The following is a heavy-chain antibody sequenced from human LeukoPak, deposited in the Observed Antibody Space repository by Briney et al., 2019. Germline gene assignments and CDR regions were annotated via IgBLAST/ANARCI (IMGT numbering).Heavy chain of an antibody. V-gene: IGHV4-59*12. J-gene: IGHJ5*02. CDR3: ARGIGGYRFAP. D-gene: IGHD5-18*01. CDR1: GGSISGNA. CDR2: IYKSGST. Sequence: PSETLSLTCTVSGGSISGNAWSWIRQTPEKGLEWIGYIYKSGSTKYNPSLKGRVTISPDTSKNQFSLKLSSVTAADTAVYYCARGIGGYRFAPWGQGTLVIVSS.